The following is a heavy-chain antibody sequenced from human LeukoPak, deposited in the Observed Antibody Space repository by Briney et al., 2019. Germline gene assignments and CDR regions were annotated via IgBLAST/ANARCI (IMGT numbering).Heavy chain of an antibody. V-gene: IGHV3-30*02. CDR3: AKDPSHYYDSSGFDY. Sequence: PGGSLRLSCAASGFTFSSYGMHWVRQAPGKGLEWVAFIRYDGSNKYYADSVKGRFTISRDNSKNTLYLQMNSLRAEDTAVYYCAKDPSHYYDSSGFDYWGQGTLVTVSS. CDR1: GFTFSSYG. D-gene: IGHD3-22*01. CDR2: IRYDGSNK. J-gene: IGHJ4*02.